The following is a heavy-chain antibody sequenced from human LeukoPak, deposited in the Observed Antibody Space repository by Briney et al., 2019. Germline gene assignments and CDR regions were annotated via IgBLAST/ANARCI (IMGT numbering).Heavy chain of an antibody. CDR1: GWSFNDYY. D-gene: IGHD7-27*01. CDR3: ARDGGTGDRPY. V-gene: IGHV4-34*01. Sequence: SETLSLTCAVYGWSFNDYYWNWIRQPPGKGLEWIGEINARGDTNYNPSLKSRVTISVDKSKNQFSLKLSSVTAADTAVYYCARDGGTGDRPYWGQGTLVTVSS. J-gene: IGHJ4*02. CDR2: INARGDT.